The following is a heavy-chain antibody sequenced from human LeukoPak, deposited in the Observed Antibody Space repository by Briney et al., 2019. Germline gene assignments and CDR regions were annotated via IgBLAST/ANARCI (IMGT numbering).Heavy chain of an antibody. D-gene: IGHD2-15*01. CDR2: IYPGDSDT. CDR1: GYIFTSYW. V-gene: IGHV5-51*01. J-gene: IGHJ4*02. CDR3: ARLRGEAGYCSGGSCYHDY. Sequence: GESLQISCKGSGYIFTSYWIGWVRQMPGKGLEWMGIIYPGDSDTRYSPSFQGQVTISADKSISTAYLQWSSLKTSDTAMYYCARLRGEAGYCSGGSCYHDYWGQGTLVTVSS.